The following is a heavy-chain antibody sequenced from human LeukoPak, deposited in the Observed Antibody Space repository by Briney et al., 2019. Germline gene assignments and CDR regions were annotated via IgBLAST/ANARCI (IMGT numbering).Heavy chain of an antibody. J-gene: IGHJ4*02. Sequence: GESLKISCKASGYSFTTYWIAWVRQMPGKGLEWMGIIYPGDSDTRYSPSFQGQVTISADKSISTAYLQWSSLEASDTAMYYCARARYCSGSNCYAENWGQGTLVTVSS. V-gene: IGHV5-51*01. CDR3: ARARYCSGSNCYAEN. CDR2: IYPGDSDT. CDR1: GYSFTTYW. D-gene: IGHD2-15*01.